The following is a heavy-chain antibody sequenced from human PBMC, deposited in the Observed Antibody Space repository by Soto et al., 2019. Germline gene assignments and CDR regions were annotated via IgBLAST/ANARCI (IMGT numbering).Heavy chain of an antibody. D-gene: IGHD2-15*01. CDR1: GYTFTSYY. V-gene: IGHV1-46*03. Sequence: QVQLVQSGAEVKKPGASVKVSCKASGYTFTSYYMHWVRQAPGQGLEWMGIINPSGGSTSYAQKFQGRVTMTRDTSTSTVYMELSSLRSEDTAVYYCARAAGSLGYCSGGSCYIPPRSYYFDYWGQGTLVTVSS. CDR2: INPSGGST. J-gene: IGHJ4*02. CDR3: ARAAGSLGYCSGGSCYIPPRSYYFDY.